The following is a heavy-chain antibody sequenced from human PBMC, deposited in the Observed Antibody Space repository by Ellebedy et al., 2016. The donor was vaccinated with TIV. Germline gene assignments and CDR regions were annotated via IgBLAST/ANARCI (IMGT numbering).Heavy chain of an antibody. V-gene: IGHV1-18*01. CDR2: ISAYNGNT. J-gene: IGHJ5*02. CDR3: ARNQPSYLAAAAVSRFDP. D-gene: IGHD6-13*01. Sequence: ASVKVSCKASGYTFTNYAIHWVRQAPGQRLEWMGWISAYNGNTNYAQKLQGRVTMTTDTSTSTAYMELRSLRSDDTAVHYCARNQPSYLAAAAVSRFDPWGQGTLVTVSS. CDR1: GYTFTNYA.